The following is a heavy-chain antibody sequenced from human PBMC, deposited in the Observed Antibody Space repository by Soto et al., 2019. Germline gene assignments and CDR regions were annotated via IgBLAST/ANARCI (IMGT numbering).Heavy chain of an antibody. Sequence: QVQLQQWGAGLLKPSETLSLTCAVYGGSFSGYYWSWIRQPPGKGLEWIGEINHSGSTNYNPSLKSRVTISVDTSKHQFSLKLSSVTAADTAVYYCARGMYYDFWSGTRGWFDPWGQGTLVTVSS. CDR3: ARGMYYDFWSGTRGWFDP. CDR2: INHSGST. J-gene: IGHJ5*02. D-gene: IGHD3-3*01. V-gene: IGHV4-34*01. CDR1: GGSFSGYY.